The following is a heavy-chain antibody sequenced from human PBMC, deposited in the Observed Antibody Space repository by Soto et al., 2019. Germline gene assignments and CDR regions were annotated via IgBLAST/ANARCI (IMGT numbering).Heavy chain of an antibody. J-gene: IGHJ6*02. V-gene: IGHV3-33*01. CDR3: AGEFISGGRVVIAYCFYGMGV. CDR2: TWYDGSNK. Sequence: QVQLVESGGGVVQPGRSLRLSCAASGFTFSTYGMHWVRQAPGKGLEWVAVTWYDGSNKYYADSVKGRFTISRDNSKKAQYRQMNSRSAEDAAVYYCAGEFISGGRVVIAYCFYGMGVWGQGTTVRVSS. D-gene: IGHD2-21*02. CDR1: GFTFSTYG.